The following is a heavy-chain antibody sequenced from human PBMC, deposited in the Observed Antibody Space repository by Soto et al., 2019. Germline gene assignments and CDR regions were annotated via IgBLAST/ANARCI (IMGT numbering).Heavy chain of an antibody. V-gene: IGHV4-34*01. CDR3: ARARIGTSYYYHMDH. Sequence: SETLSLTCAVYGGSFSGYYWSWILQPPGKGLEWIGEINHSGSTNYNPSLKSRVTISVDTSKNQFSLKLSSVTAADTAVYYCARARIGTSYYYHMDHWVKGTTATVPS. D-gene: IGHD1-1*01. J-gene: IGHJ6*03. CDR1: GGSFSGYY. CDR2: INHSGST.